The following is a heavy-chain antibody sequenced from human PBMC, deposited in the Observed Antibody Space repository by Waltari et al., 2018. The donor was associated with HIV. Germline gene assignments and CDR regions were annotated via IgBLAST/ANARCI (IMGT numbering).Heavy chain of an antibody. CDR3: ARVGEMDKGKTFSREGFDI. D-gene: IGHD2-2*03. CDR1: GGSIMNYY. Sequence: QVQLQESGPGLVKPSETRSLPCSVSGGSIMNYYWTWLRQPAGRGLEWIGRIYSTGNSQYSPSLTSRVTMSVDTSKNQFSLRLISVTAADTAVYYCARVGEMDKGKTFSREGFDIWGQGTMVIVSS. CDR2: IYSTGNS. V-gene: IGHV4-4*07. J-gene: IGHJ3*02.